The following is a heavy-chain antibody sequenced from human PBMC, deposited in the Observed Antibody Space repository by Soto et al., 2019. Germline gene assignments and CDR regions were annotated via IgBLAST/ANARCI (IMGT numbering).Heavy chain of an antibody. Sequence: QVQLQESGPGLVKPSGTLSLTCAVSGGCISSSNWWSWVRQPPGKGLEWIGEIYHSGSTNYNPSLKSRVTISVDKTKNQISLKLSSVTAADTSVYYCARVVGGYYYGMELWGQGTTITVSS. J-gene: IGHJ6*02. CDR2: IYHSGST. D-gene: IGHD2-2*01. CDR1: GGCISSSNW. CDR3: ARVVGGYYYGMEL. V-gene: IGHV4-4*02.